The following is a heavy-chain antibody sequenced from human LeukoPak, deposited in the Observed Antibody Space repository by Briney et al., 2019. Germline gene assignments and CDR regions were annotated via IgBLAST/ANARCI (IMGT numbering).Heavy chain of an antibody. J-gene: IGHJ5*02. D-gene: IGHD6-13*01. CDR3: ARDLAAAATWFDP. V-gene: IGHV3-48*03. CDR2: ISRRGDTI. CDR1: GFSLSDHE. Sequence: GGSLRLSCAASGFSLSDHEMNWVRQAPGKGLEWISHISRRGDTIYYADSVTGRFTISRDSAKNSLLLQMNSLRAEDTAVYFCARDLAAAATWFDPWGQGTLVTVSS.